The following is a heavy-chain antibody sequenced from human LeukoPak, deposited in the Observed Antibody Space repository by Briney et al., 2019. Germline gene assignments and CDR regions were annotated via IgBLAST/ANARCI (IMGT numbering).Heavy chain of an antibody. D-gene: IGHD6-19*01. CDR3: AKDRRTDYRGAWY. J-gene: IGHJ4*02. Sequence: PGGSLRLSCAASGFTFSSYAMTWVRQAPGRGLERVSTISGSGGSTHYADSAKGRFTISRDNSKNTLYLQMNSLRAGDTAVYYCAKDRRTDYRGAWYWGQGTLVSVSS. CDR2: ISGSGGST. V-gene: IGHV3-23*01. CDR1: GFTFSSYA.